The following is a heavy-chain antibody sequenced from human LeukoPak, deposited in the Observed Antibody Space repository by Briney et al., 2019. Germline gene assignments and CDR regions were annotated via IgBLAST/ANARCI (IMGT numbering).Heavy chain of an antibody. D-gene: IGHD2-15*01. CDR1: GFTFSGYW. J-gene: IGHJ4*02. CDR3: ARDGDVVVVAASEFDY. CDR2: IKQDGSEK. V-gene: IGHV3-7*01. Sequence: GGSLRLSCAASGFTFSGYWMSWVRQAPGKGLEWVANIKQDGSEKYYGDSVKGRFTISRDNAKNSLYLQMNSLRAEDTAVYYCARDGDVVVVAASEFDYWGQGTLVTVSS.